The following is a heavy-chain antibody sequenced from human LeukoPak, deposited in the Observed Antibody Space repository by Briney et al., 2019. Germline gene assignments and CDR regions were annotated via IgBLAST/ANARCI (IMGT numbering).Heavy chain of an antibody. CDR2: IYSDGST. CDR1: GFTVSSNY. V-gene: IGHV3-53*01. Sequence: GGSLRLSCAASGFTVSSNYMSWVRQAPGEGLEWVSVIYSDGSTYYADSVKGRFTISRDNSKNTLYLQMNSLRAEDTAVYYCVRGDYGDYTLFDYWGQGTLVTVSS. D-gene: IGHD4-17*01. CDR3: VRGDYGDYTLFDY. J-gene: IGHJ4*02.